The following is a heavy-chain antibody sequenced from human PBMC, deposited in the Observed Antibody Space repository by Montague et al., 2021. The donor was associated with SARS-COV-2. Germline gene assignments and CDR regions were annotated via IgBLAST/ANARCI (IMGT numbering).Heavy chain of an antibody. CDR2: IDWDDDK. CDR3: ARIHIAAAGTGLDY. CDR1: GFSLSTSGMC. D-gene: IGHD6-13*01. Sequence: PALVKPTQTLTLTCTFPGFSLSTSGMCVSWIRQPPGKALEWLARIDWDDDKYHSTSLKTRLTISKDTSKNQVVLTMTNMDPVDTATYYCARIHIAAAGTGLDYWGQGTLVTVSS. V-gene: IGHV2-70*11. J-gene: IGHJ4*02.